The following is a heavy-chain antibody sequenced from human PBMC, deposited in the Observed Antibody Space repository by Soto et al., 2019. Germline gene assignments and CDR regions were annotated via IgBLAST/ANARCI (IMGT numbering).Heavy chain of an antibody. CDR1: GGSISSRGYY. V-gene: IGHV4-39*01. J-gene: IGHJ5*02. CDR3: ATSNWFDP. Sequence: QLQLQESGPGLVKPSETLSLTCTVSGGSISSRGYYWGWIRQPPGKGLEWIGTIYYSGSTYYNPSLTSRVTISVDTSKHPFSLTLSSVTAAAPAVYYCATSNWFDPWGQGTLVTVSS. CDR2: IYYSGST.